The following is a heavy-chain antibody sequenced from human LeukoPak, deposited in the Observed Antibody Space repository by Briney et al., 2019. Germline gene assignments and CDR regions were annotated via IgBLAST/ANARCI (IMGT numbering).Heavy chain of an antibody. CDR3: ARWGNYPGTVGFYY. J-gene: IGHJ4*02. Sequence: GGSLRLSCAASGLTFSNYAMHWVGQAPGKGLEYVSGISSNGVSTYYANSVKGRFTISRDISKNTLYLQMGSLRAEDMAVYYCARWGNYPGTVGFYYWGQGTLVNVPS. CDR2: ISSNGVST. D-gene: IGHD1-7*01. V-gene: IGHV3-64*01. CDR1: GLTFSNYA.